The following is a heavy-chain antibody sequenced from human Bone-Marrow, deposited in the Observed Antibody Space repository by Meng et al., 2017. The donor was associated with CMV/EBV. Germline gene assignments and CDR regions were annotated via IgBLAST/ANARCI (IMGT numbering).Heavy chain of an antibody. CDR2: ISAYNGNT. J-gene: IGHJ5*02. CDR3: AREDSSSWYGGLTWFDP. CDR1: GYTFTSYG. Sequence: SVKVSCKASGYTFTSYGISWVRQAPGQGLEWMGWISAYNGNTNYAQKLQGRVTMTTDTSTSTAYMELRSLRFDDTAVYYCAREDSSSWYGGLTWFDPWGQGTLVTVSS. V-gene: IGHV1-18*01. D-gene: IGHD6-13*01.